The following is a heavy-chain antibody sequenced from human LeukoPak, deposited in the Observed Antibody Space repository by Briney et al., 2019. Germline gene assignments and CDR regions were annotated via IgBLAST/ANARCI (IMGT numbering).Heavy chain of an antibody. J-gene: IGHJ3*02. D-gene: IGHD2-2*01. CDR3: AREGPMCSSTSCSRLGAFDI. CDR2: IKQDGSEK. Sequence: GGSLRLSCAASGFTFSIYWMSWVRQAPGKGLEWVANIKQDGSEKYYVDSVKGRFTISRDNAKNSLYLQMNSLRAEDTAVYYCAREGPMCSSTSCSRLGAFDIWGQGTMVTVSS. CDR1: GFTFSIYW. V-gene: IGHV3-7*01.